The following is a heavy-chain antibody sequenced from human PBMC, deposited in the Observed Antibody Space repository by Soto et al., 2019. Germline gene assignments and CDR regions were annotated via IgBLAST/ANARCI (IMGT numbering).Heavy chain of an antibody. D-gene: IGHD1-1*01. CDR2: IDWDDDK. CDR3: ARIKPGTRSNFDF. V-gene: IGHV2-70*11. Sequence: VSGPTLVNPTQTLTLTCTLSGFSLSTDGMCVSWIRQPPGKALEWLARIDWDDDKYYSTSLKTRLAISKDTSKNQVVLTMTNMDPVDTATYYCARIKPGTRSNFDFWGQGTLVTVSS. J-gene: IGHJ4*02. CDR1: GFSLSTDGMC.